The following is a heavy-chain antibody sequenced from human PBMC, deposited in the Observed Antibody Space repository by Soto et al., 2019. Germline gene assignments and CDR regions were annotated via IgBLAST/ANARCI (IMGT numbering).Heavy chain of an antibody. J-gene: IGHJ5*02. CDR3: ARADYGDWRFDP. D-gene: IGHD4-17*01. CDR2: INPSGGST. CDR1: GYTFTSYY. Sequence: QVQLVQSGAEVKKPGASVKVSCKASGYTFTSYYMHWVRQAPGQGLEWMGIINPSGGSTSYAQKCQGRVTRTRDTSTSTVYMELSSLRSEDTAVYYCARADYGDWRFDPWGQGTLVTVSS. V-gene: IGHV1-46*01.